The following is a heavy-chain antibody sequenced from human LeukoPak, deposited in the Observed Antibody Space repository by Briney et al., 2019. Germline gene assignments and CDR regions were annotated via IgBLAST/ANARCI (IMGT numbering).Heavy chain of an antibody. J-gene: IGHJ3*02. CDR2: IYYSGST. CDR1: GGSFSGYY. V-gene: IGHV4-34*01. CDR3: ARRSSELDAFDI. Sequence: SETLSLTCAVYGGSFSGYYWSWIRQPPGKGLEWIGSIYYSGSTYYNPSLKSRVTISVDTSKNQFSLKLSSVTAADTAVYYCARRSSELDAFDIWGQGTMVTVSS. D-gene: IGHD6-25*01.